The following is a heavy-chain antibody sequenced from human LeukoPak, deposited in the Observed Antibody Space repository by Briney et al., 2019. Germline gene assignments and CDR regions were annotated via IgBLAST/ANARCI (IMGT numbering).Heavy chain of an antibody. Sequence: AVKVSFKASGGTFSNYAISWVRPAPGRGVELMGGIIPLFGTPDYAQKFQGRVTVTTDESTRTAYMEFSSLRSDDTAVYYCARLMTTYYYFDYWGQGTLVAVAS. CDR3: ARLMTTYYYFDY. V-gene: IGHV1-69*05. D-gene: IGHD4-11*01. CDR1: GGTFSNYA. J-gene: IGHJ4*02. CDR2: IIPLFGTP.